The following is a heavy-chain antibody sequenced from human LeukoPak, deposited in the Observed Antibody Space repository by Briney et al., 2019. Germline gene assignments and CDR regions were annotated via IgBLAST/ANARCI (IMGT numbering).Heavy chain of an antibody. CDR3: ARGSLGREVSAFFKN. V-gene: IGHV4-61*02. CDR1: GDSISSGSYY. D-gene: IGHD5/OR15-5a*01. Sequence: SQTLSLTCSVSGDSISSGSYYWSWIRQPAGKGLEWIGRIYTTGSTNYNPSLKSRVTISVDTSENQFSLRLSSVTAADTAVYYCARGSLGREVSAFFKNWGQGILVTVSS. J-gene: IGHJ4*02. CDR2: IYTTGST.